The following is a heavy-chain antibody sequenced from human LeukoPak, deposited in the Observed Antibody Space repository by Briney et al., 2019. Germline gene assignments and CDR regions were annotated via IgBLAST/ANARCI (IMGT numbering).Heavy chain of an antibody. J-gene: IGHJ4*02. D-gene: IGHD3-3*01. V-gene: IGHV3-23*01. CDR1: GFTFSSYA. CDR2: ISGSGGST. Sequence: GGSLRLSCAASGFTFSSYAMSWVRQAPGKGLEWVSAISGSGGSTYYADSVKGRFTISRDNSKNTLYLQMNSLRAEDTAVYYCAKDPEPSTHQFYDFWSGYYPNDYWGQGTLVTVSS. CDR3: AKDPEPSTHQFYDFWSGYYPNDY.